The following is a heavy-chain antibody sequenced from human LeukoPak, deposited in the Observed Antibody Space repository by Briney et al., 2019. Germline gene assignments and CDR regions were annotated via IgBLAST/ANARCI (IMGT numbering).Heavy chain of an antibody. CDR2: KYTSGST. J-gene: IGHJ6*02. Sequence: PTETLSLTCTVSGGSLSNYYWSWVRQPPGEGLEWIGYKYTSGSTNYSPSLMGRVTISEDMAKNQISLRLTSVTAADTAVYSCARTRPPAGPQYYYGMDVWSQGTPVTVSS. CDR1: GGSLSNYY. V-gene: IGHV4-4*09. CDR3: ARTRPPAGPQYYYGMDV. D-gene: IGHD2-2*01.